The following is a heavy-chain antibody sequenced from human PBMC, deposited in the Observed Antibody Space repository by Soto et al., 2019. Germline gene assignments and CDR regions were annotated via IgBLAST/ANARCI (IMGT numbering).Heavy chain of an antibody. V-gene: IGHV4-39*01. CDR3: ARQTDSYYTFDAFDI. D-gene: IGHD3-22*01. CDR1: GGSIDSGGYY. Sequence: PSETLSLTCTVPGGSIDSGGYYCAWIRQPPGKGLEWIGNVYYSGSTNYNPSLESRVTISVDTSKNQFSLKLSSVTAADTAVYYCARQTDSYYTFDAFDIWGQGTMVS. J-gene: IGHJ3*02. CDR2: VYYSGST.